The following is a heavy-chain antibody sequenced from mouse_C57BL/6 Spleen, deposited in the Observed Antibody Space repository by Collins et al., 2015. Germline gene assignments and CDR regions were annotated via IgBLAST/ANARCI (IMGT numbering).Heavy chain of an antibody. J-gene: IGHJ3*01. CDR3: ASPSYYGSSYRAFAY. CDR2: SYDGSN. V-gene: IGHV3-6*01. D-gene: IGHD1-1*01. Sequence: SYDGSNNYNPSLKNRISITRDTSKNQFFLKLNSVTTEDTATYYCASPSYYGSSYRAFAYWGQGTLVTVSA.